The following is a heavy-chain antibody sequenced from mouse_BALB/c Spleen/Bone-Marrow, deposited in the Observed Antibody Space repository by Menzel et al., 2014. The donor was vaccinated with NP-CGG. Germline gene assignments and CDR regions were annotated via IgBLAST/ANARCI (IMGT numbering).Heavy chain of an antibody. CDR1: GFSLXRYG. V-gene: IGHV2-6-1*01. CDR3: ARNGNFFAMDS. J-gene: IGHJ4*01. CDR2: IWSDGST. D-gene: IGHD2-1*01. Sequence: VQLQESGPGPVAPSQSLSITCTISGFSLXRYGVHWVRQPPGKGLEWLVVIWSDGSTTYNSTLKSRLSITKDNSKSQVFLKMNSLQTDDTAMYYCARNGNFFAMDSWGQGTSVTVSS.